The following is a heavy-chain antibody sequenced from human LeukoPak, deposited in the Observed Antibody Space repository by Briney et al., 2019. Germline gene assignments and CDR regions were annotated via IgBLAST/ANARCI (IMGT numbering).Heavy chain of an antibody. CDR1: GYTFTSYD. D-gene: IGHD6-13*01. V-gene: IGHV1-8*01. Sequence: ASVKVSCKASGYTFTSYDINWVRQATGQGLKWMGWMNPNSGNTGYAQKFQGRVTMTRNTSISTAYMELSSLRSEDTAVYYCARPSSLRRRPLGYWGQGTLVTVSS. J-gene: IGHJ4*02. CDR3: ARPSSLRRRPLGY. CDR2: MNPNSGNT.